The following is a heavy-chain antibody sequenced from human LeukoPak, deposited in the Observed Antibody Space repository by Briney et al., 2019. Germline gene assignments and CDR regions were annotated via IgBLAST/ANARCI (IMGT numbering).Heavy chain of an antibody. Sequence: PSETLSLTCTVSGGSISSYYWSWIRQPAGKGLEWIGHIYTSGSTNYNPSLKSRVTMSVDTSKNQFSLKVSSVTAADTAVYYCARHEFASPFDSWGQGTLVTVSS. V-gene: IGHV4-4*07. CDR3: ARHEFASPFDS. CDR1: GGSISSYY. D-gene: IGHD2-21*01. J-gene: IGHJ4*02. CDR2: IYTSGST.